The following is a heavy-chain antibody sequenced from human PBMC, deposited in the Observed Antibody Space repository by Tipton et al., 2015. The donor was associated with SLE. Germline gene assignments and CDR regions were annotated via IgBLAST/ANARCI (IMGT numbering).Heavy chain of an antibody. CDR2: IRFDGIQK. V-gene: IGHV3-30*02. Sequence: SLRLSCAASGFTLSSYGMSWVRQAPGKGLEWVAFIRFDGIQKYYADSVKGRFTISRDNSKNTLYLQMNSLRPDDTAVYYCAKSLRDSSGWLSEYFYYWGQGTLVTVSS. CDR1: GFTLSSYG. J-gene: IGHJ1*01. CDR3: AKSLRDSSGWLSEYFYY. D-gene: IGHD6-19*01.